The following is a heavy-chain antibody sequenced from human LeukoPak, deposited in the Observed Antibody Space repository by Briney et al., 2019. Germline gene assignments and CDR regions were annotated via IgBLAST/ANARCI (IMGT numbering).Heavy chain of an antibody. J-gene: IGHJ4*02. Sequence: GGSLRLSCAAPGFTFSSYEMHWVRQAPGKGLEWVSHISSSGSNTHYTASVKGRFTISRDNARNSLYMRINSLRAEDTAVYYCASGYMYGGDFWGQGTLVTVSS. CDR1: GFTFSSYE. CDR3: ASGYMYGGDF. V-gene: IGHV3-48*03. CDR2: ISSSGSNT. D-gene: IGHD5-18*01.